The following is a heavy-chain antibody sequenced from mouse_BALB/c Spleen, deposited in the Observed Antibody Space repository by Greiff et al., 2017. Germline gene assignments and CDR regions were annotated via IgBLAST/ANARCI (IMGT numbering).Heavy chain of an antibody. Sequence: QVQLKQPGAELVMPGASVKMSCKASGYTFTDYWMHWVKQRPGQGLEWIGAIDTSDSYTSYNQKFKGKATLTVDESSSTAYMQLSSLTSADSAVDDGARCCYGSSGYVEGWGAGTTVTVSS. CDR3: ARCCYGSSGYVEG. CDR1: GYTFTDYW. D-gene: IGHD1-1*01. CDR2: IDTSDSYT. J-gene: IGHJ1*01. V-gene: IGHV1-69*01.